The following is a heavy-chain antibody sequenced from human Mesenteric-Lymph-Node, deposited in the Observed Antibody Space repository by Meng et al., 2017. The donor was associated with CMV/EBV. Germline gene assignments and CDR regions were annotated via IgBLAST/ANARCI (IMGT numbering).Heavy chain of an antibody. Sequence: GESLKISCAASRLSFSYYSMHWVRQAPGKGLVWVSRINSDGSSTSYADSVKGRFTISRDNAKNTLYLQMNSLRAEDTAVYYCAKDSRYQSHYFDYWGQGTLVTVSS. D-gene: IGHD2-2*01. CDR3: AKDSRYQSHYFDY. CDR2: INSDGSST. CDR1: RLSFSYYS. J-gene: IGHJ4*02. V-gene: IGHV3-74*01.